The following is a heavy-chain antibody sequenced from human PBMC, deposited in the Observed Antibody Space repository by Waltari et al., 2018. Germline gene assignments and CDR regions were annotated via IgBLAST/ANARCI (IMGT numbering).Heavy chain of an antibody. CDR3: AKATAMAVVPFSPDY. CDR1: GFTFSSYA. Sequence: EVQLLESGGGLVQPGGSLRLSCAASGFTFSSYAMSWVRQAPGKGLEWVSAISGCVGSTYYADSVKGRFTISRDNSKNTLYLQMNSLRAEDTAVYYCAKATAMAVVPFSPDYWGQGTLVTVSS. V-gene: IGHV3-23*01. J-gene: IGHJ4*02. CDR2: ISGCVGST. D-gene: IGHD5-18*01.